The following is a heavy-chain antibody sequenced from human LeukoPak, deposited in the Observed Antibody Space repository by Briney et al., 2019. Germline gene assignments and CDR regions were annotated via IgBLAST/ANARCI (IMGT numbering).Heavy chain of an antibody. CDR2: IRYDGSNK. CDR3: ANAAITMVRGVIIGDYYYYMDV. CDR1: GFTFSSYG. J-gene: IGHJ6*03. V-gene: IGHV3-30*02. D-gene: IGHD3-10*01. Sequence: GGSLRLSCAASGFTFSSYGMHWVRQAPGKGLEWVAFIRYDGSNKYYADSVKGRFTISRDNSKNTLYLLMNSLRAEDTAVYYCANAAITMVRGVIIGDYYYYMDVWGKGTTVTVSS.